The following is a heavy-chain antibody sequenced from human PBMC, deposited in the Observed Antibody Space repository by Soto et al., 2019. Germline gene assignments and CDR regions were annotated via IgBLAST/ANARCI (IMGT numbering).Heavy chain of an antibody. D-gene: IGHD1-26*01. CDR1: GFTVTTYA. Sequence: EVQLLESGGGLVQPGGSLRLSCAASGFTVTTYAMSWFRPAPGKGLEWVSGIKIGGDYTSYADTVRGRFTISRDNSKNTLYLQMNSLRAEDTAVYYCARKRGQGAPYFDSWGQGTLVTVSS. V-gene: IGHV3-23*01. J-gene: IGHJ4*02. CDR3: ARKRGQGAPYFDS. CDR2: IKIGGDYT.